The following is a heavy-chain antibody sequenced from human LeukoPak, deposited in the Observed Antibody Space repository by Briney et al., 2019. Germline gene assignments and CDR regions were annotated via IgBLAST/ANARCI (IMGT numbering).Heavy chain of an antibody. D-gene: IGHD1-14*01. V-gene: IGHV3-23*01. CDR1: GFTFSSYA. Sequence: GGSLRLSCAATGFTFSSYAMNWVRQAPGKGLEWVSAISGSGSNTYYADSVKGRFTISRDNSKNTLYLQMNSLRAEDTAVYYCAKPARTDYADYWGQGTLVTVSS. J-gene: IGHJ4*02. CDR3: AKPARTDYADY. CDR2: ISGSGSNT.